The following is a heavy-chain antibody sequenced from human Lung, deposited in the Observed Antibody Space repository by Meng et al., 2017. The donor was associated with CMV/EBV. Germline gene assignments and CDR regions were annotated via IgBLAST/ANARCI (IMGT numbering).Heavy chain of an antibody. CDR3: AKGGPDYNGWHYFDF. J-gene: IGHJ4*02. D-gene: IGHD3-10*01. CDR2: INWNSVRI. CDR1: GFTFDDYS. Sequence: GGSXRLXXAASGFTFDDYSMHWVRRAPGKGLEWVSGINWNSVRIDYVDSVKGRFTISRDNAKKSLYLQINSPRPEDTAFYYCAKGGPDYNGWHYFDFWGQGALVXVSS. V-gene: IGHV3-9*01.